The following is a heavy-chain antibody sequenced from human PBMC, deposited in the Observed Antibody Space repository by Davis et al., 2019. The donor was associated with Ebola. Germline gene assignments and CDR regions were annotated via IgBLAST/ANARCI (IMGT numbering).Heavy chain of an antibody. CDR3: ARGGVTPPYYYYGMDV. V-gene: IGHV4-61*01. J-gene: IGHJ6*02. D-gene: IGHD2-21*02. CDR2: IYYSGST. CDR1: GGSVSSGSYY. Sequence: GSLRLSCTVSGGSVSSGSYYWSWIRQPPGKGLEWIGYIYYSGSTNYNPPLKSRVTISVDTSKNQFSLKLSSVTAADTAVYYCARGGVTPPYYYYGMDVWGQGTLVTVSS.